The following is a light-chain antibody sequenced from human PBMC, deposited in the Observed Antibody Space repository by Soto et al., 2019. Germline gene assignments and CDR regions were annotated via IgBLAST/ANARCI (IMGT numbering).Light chain of an antibody. CDR1: SSNLGAGYD. Sequence: QSVLTQPPSVSGAPGQRVTLSCTGNSSNLGAGYDVHWYQQLPGAAPKLVIFGNRNRPSGVPERFSGSKSGTSASLAISGLQSEDEADYYCAAWDDSLNACYVFGTGTKLTVL. V-gene: IGLV1-40*01. CDR2: GNR. J-gene: IGLJ1*01. CDR3: AAWDDSLNACYV.